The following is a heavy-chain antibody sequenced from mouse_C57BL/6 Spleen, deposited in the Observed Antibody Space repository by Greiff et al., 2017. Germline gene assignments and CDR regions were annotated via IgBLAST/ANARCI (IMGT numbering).Heavy chain of an antibody. Sequence: QVQLQQPGTELVKPGASVKLSCKASGYTFTSYWMHWVKQRPGQGLEWIGNINPSNGGTNYNEKFKSKAILTVDKSSSTAYMQLSSLTSEDSAVYYGARFGLEGAMDYWGQGTSVTVSS. CDR3: ARFGLEGAMDY. CDR2: INPSNGGT. CDR1: GYTFTSYW. J-gene: IGHJ4*01. V-gene: IGHV1-53*01.